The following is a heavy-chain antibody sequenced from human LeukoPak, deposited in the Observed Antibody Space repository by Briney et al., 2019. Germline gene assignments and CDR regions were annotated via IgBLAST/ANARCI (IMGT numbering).Heavy chain of an antibody. Sequence: ASVKISCKVSGYTFTDYYMHWVQQAPGKGLEWMGLVDPEDGETIYAEKFQGRVTITADTSTDTAYMELSSLRSEDTAVYYCATGGHYHGSGISLLLDYWGQGTLVTVSS. CDR1: GYTFTDYY. CDR3: ATGGHYHGSGISLLLDY. CDR2: VDPEDGET. V-gene: IGHV1-69-2*01. J-gene: IGHJ4*02. D-gene: IGHD3-10*01.